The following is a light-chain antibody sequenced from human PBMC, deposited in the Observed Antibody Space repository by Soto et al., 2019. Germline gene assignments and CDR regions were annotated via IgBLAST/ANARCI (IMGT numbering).Light chain of an antibody. CDR2: AAS. CDR1: QSVRSN. CDR3: QQYGSSPWT. V-gene: IGKV3-15*01. Sequence: EIVMTQSPATLSVSPGERATLSCRASQSVRSNLAWYQHKPGQAPSLLIYAASTRATGIPARFSGSGSGTEFTLTISSLQSEDFAVYYCQQYGSSPWTFGQGTKVEIK. J-gene: IGKJ1*01.